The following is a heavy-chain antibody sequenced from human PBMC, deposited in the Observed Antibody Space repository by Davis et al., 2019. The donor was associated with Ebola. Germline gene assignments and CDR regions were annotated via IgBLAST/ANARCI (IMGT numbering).Heavy chain of an antibody. CDR2: INHSGST. V-gene: IGHV4-34*01. D-gene: IGHD3-10*01. CDR1: GGSFSGYY. Sequence: MPSETLSLTCAVYGGSFSGYYWSWIRQPPGKGLEWIGEINHSGSTNYNPSLKGRVTISVDTSKNQFSLKLSSVTAADTAVYYCARGSIWFGELSGWFDPWGQGTLVTVSS. J-gene: IGHJ5*02. CDR3: ARGSIWFGELSGWFDP.